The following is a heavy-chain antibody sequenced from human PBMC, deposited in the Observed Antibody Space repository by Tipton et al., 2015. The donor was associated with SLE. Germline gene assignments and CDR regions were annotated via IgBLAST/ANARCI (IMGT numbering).Heavy chain of an antibody. CDR1: GGSISSNY. Sequence: LSLTCSVSGGSISSNYWIWIRQAPGKGLEWVSGISWNSGSIGYADSVKGRFTISRDNAKNSLYLQMNSLRAEDTALYYCAKCVRGKQQLDVWGQGTTVTVSS. D-gene: IGHD6-13*01. J-gene: IGHJ6*02. CDR2: ISWNSGSI. V-gene: IGHV3-9*01. CDR3: AKCVRGKQQLDV.